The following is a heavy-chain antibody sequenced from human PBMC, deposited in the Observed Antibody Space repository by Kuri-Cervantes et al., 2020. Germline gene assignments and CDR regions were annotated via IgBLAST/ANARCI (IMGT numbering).Heavy chain of an antibody. CDR1: GFTFDDYA. D-gene: IGHD6-13*01. CDR3: AKDGITSAGTPFDS. V-gene: IGHV3-9*01. J-gene: IGHJ4*02. Sequence: GGSLRLSCAASGFTFDDYAMHWVRQAPGKGLEWVSGISWNSGSIGYADSVKGRFTISRDNSKNTLYLQMNSLRAEDTAVYYCAKDGITSAGTPFDSWGQGTLVTVSS. CDR2: ISWNSGSI.